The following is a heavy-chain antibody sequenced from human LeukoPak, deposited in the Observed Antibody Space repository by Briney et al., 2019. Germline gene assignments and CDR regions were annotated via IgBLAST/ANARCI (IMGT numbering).Heavy chain of an antibody. J-gene: IGHJ4*01. Sequence: GGSLRLSRAASGFTLSNSAMRWVRQAPGKGLEWGSNLRDSGITTYYADSVKGRFTISRDNSKNTLYLQRNSLRAEDTAVYYCAKGIYSSGWSYFDYWGHGTLVTVSS. CDR1: GFTLSNSA. CDR2: LRDSGITT. D-gene: IGHD6-19*01. V-gene: IGHV3-23*01. CDR3: AKGIYSSGWSYFDY.